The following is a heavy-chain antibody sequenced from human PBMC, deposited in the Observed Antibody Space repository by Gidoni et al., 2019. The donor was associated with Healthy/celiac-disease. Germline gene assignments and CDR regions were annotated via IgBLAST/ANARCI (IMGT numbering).Heavy chain of an antibody. Sequence: QVQLVESGGGVVQPGGSLRLSCAASGFSFSSSGMHWVRQAPGKGLEWVAFIRYDGSNKYYADSVKGRFTISRDNSKNTLYLQMNSLRAEDTAVYYCAKGGRASYYDGKDAFDIWGQGTMVTVSS. D-gene: IGHD3-22*01. CDR1: GFSFSSSG. CDR2: IRYDGSNK. CDR3: AKGGRASYYDGKDAFDI. V-gene: IGHV3-30*02. J-gene: IGHJ3*02.